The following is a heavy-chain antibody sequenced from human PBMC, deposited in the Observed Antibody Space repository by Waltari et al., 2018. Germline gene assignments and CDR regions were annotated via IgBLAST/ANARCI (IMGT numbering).Heavy chain of an antibody. CDR3: ARGILGYSSPKGDY. CDR2: INPNSGGT. Sequence: QVQLVQSGAEVKKPGASVKVSCKASGYTFPGYYMPWVRQAPGQGLEWMGRINPNSGGTNYAQKFQGRVTMTRDTSISTAYMELSRLRSDDTAVYYCARGILGYSSPKGDYWGQGTLVTVSS. D-gene: IGHD6-13*01. J-gene: IGHJ4*02. V-gene: IGHV1-2*06. CDR1: GYTFPGYY.